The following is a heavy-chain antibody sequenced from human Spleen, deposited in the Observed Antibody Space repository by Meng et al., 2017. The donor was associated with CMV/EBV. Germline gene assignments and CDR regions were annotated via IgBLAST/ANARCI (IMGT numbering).Heavy chain of an antibody. CDR2: ISSSGSRI. Sequence: GESLKISCATSGLTFSRYELSWVRQAPGKGLEWISYISSSGSRIYYADSVKGRFTISRDNAKNSLYLQMNSLGAEDTAVYYCAGALEDAMDSPTNAVAGAGDYWGQGTRVTVSS. CDR1: GLTFSRYE. D-gene: IGHD6-19*01. J-gene: IGHJ4*02. CDR3: AGALEDAMDSPTNAVAGAGDY. V-gene: IGHV3-48*03.